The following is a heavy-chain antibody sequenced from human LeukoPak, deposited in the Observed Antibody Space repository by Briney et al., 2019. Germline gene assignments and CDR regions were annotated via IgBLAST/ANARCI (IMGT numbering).Heavy chain of an antibody. CDR2: IYYSGST. D-gene: IGHD5-18*01. Sequence: SETLSLTCTVSGVSISNYYWSRIRQPPGKGLEWIGYIYYSGSTNYNPSLKSRVTISVDTSKNQFSLKLSSVTAADTAVYYCARDAHTAFDYWGQGTLVTVSS. CDR3: ARDAHTAFDY. CDR1: GVSISNYY. V-gene: IGHV4-59*01. J-gene: IGHJ4*02.